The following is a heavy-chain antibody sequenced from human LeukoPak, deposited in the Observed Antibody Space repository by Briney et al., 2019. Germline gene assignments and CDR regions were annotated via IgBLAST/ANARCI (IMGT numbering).Heavy chain of an antibody. Sequence: SETLSLTCAVYGGSFSGYYWSWVREPPGKGLEWIGEINHSRPSHYHPSLKCRLPLSVDPSKHQFSLKLSSVTAADTAVYYCARGNFGYSYGYDFAYWGQGTLVTVSS. CDR2: INHSRPS. V-gene: IGHV4-34*01. J-gene: IGHJ4*02. CDR3: ARGNFGYSYGYDFAY. CDR1: GGSFSGYY. D-gene: IGHD5-18*01.